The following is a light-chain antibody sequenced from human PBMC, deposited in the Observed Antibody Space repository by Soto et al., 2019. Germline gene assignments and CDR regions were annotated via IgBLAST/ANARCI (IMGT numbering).Light chain of an antibody. CDR3: QQYHTWPIT. CDR1: QSVSSK. V-gene: IGKV3-15*01. Sequence: EIVMTQSPATLSVSPGERATLSCRASQSVSSKLAWYQQKPGQAPRLLISGASTGATGIPARFSGSGSGTEFTLTISSLQSEDCAIYYCQQYHTWPITFGGGTKVDIK. CDR2: GAS. J-gene: IGKJ4*01.